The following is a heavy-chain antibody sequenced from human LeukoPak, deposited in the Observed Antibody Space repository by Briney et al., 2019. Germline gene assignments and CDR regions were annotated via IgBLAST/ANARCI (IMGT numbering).Heavy chain of an antibody. V-gene: IGHV4-34*01. J-gene: IGHJ6*03. CDR1: GGSFSGYY. D-gene: IGHD3-10*01. Sequence: SETLSLTCAVYGGSFSGYYWSWIRQPPGKGLEWIGEINHSGSTNYNPSLKSRVTISVDTSKNQFSLKLSSVTAADTAVYYCARGRYYGFGSPGPLYYYYYMDVWGKGTTVTVS. CDR2: INHSGST. CDR3: ARGRYYGFGSPGPLYYYYYMDV.